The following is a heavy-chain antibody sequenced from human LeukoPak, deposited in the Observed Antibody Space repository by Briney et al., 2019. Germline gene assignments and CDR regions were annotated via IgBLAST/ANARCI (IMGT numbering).Heavy chain of an antibody. J-gene: IGHJ3*02. CDR1: GGSISSSNYY. V-gene: IGHV4-39*01. D-gene: IGHD1-26*01. Sequence: SETLSLTCTVSGGSISSSNYYWGWLRQPPGKGLEWIGSIYYGGSTYYNPSLKSRVTISVDTSKNQFSLKLSSVTAADTAVYYCARRSGSYYHDAFDIWGQGTMVTVSS. CDR3: ARRSGSYYHDAFDI. CDR2: IYYGGST.